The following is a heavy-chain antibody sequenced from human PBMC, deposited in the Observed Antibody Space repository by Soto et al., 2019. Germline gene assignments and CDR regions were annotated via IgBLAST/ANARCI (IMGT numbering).Heavy chain of an antibody. Sequence: EVQLLESGGGLVQPGGSLRLSCAASGFTFSSYAMSWVRQAPGKGLEWVSSISGSGGSTYYADSMKGRFAISRDNSKNTLYVQMNSLRAEDTAVYFCAQEYSSSSGYYYYYMDVWGKGTTVTVSS. V-gene: IGHV3-23*01. J-gene: IGHJ6*03. CDR1: GFTFSSYA. D-gene: IGHD6-6*01. CDR3: AQEYSSSSGYYYYYMDV. CDR2: ISGSGGST.